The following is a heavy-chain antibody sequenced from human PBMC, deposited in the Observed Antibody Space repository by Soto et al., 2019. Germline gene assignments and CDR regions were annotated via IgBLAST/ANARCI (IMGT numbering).Heavy chain of an antibody. CDR1: GFTFSSYS. J-gene: IGHJ6*02. D-gene: IGHD5-18*01. V-gene: IGHV3-21*01. CDR2: ISSSSSYI. Sequence: VQLVESGGGLVKPGGSLRLSCAASGFTFSSYSMNWVRQAPGKGLEWVSSISSSSSYINYADSVKGRFTISRDNAKSSLYLQMNSLGAEDTAVYYCARDNEFHSYGYDYGMDVWGQGTTVTVSS. CDR3: ARDNEFHSYGYDYGMDV.